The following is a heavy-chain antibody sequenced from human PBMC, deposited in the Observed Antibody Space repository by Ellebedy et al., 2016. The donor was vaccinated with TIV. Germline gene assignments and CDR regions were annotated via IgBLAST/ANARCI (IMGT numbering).Heavy chain of an antibody. J-gene: IGHJ4*02. D-gene: IGHD3-16*01. V-gene: IGHV3-30-3*01. CDR3: ARDERPTFSFDY. Sequence: GESLKISCAASGFSFSTYAMHWVRQAPGKGLEWVAVISFDESNKYYADSVKGRFTISRDNSKNTLYLQMNSLRAEDTAVYYCARDERPTFSFDYWGQGTLVTVSS. CDR2: ISFDESNK. CDR1: GFSFSTYA.